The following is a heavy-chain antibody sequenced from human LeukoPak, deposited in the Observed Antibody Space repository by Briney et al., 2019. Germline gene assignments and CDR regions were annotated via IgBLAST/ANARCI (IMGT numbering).Heavy chain of an antibody. CDR1: GGSFSGYY. J-gene: IGHJ4*02. Sequence: LESLSLTCVGHGGSFSGYYWSGIRQPLGRGGEWIGEINHSGRTNYNPSLKSRVTISLDTIKNQFSLNPSSVTAADTALCFSARFLSQAYCGRECTKPVGFDYWGQGTLVTVSS. CDR3: ARFLSQAYCGRECTKPVGFDY. D-gene: IGHD2-21*01. CDR2: INHSGRT. V-gene: IGHV4-34*01.